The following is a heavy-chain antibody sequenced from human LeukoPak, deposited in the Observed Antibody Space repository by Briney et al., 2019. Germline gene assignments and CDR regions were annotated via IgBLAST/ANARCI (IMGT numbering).Heavy chain of an antibody. V-gene: IGHV4-59*12. CDR3: AREHDYGDYQIDY. Sequence: NPSETLSLTCTVSGGSISSYYWSWIRQPPGKGLEWIGYIYYSGSTNYNPSLKSRVTISVDTSKNQFSLKLSSVTAADTAVYYCAREHDYGDYQIDYWGQGTLVTVSS. CDR1: GGSISSYY. J-gene: IGHJ4*02. D-gene: IGHD4-17*01. CDR2: IYYSGST.